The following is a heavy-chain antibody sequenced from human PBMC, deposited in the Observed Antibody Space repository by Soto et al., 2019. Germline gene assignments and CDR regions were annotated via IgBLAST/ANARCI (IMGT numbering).Heavy chain of an antibody. CDR2: IYYSGST. Sequence: GFYWSWIRQHPGKGLEWIGYIYYSGSTYYNPSLKSRVTISVDTSKNQFSLKLISVTAADTGVQYCATVPAPWGKGTLVPVS. CDR1: GFY. J-gene: IGHJ5*02. CDR3: ATVPAP. V-gene: IGHV4-31*02.